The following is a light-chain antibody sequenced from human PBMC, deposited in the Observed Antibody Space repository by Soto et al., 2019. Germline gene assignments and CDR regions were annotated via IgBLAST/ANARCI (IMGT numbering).Light chain of an antibody. V-gene: IGKV1-5*01. CDR2: DAS. CDR1: QSISSW. Sequence: DIQMTQSPSTLSASLGDRVTITCRASQSISSWLAWYQQKPGKAPKLLIYDASSLESGVPSRFSGSGSGTEFTLTISSLQPDDFATYYCQQYNSYSPTFGRGTKVDI. J-gene: IGKJ1*01. CDR3: QQYNSYSPT.